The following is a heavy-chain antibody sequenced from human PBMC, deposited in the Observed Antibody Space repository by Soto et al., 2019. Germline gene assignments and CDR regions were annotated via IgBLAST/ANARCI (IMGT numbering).Heavy chain of an antibody. CDR1: GGSFSGYY. J-gene: IGHJ5*02. CDR2: INHSGST. CDR3: ARGPPRIAAAGKDWFDP. V-gene: IGHV4-34*01. Sequence: ASETLSLTCAVYGGSFSGYYWSWIRQPPGKGLEWIGEINHSGSTNYNPSLKSRVTISVDTSKNQFSLKLSSVTAADTAVYYCARGPPRIAAAGKDWFDPWGQGTLVTVSS. D-gene: IGHD6-13*01.